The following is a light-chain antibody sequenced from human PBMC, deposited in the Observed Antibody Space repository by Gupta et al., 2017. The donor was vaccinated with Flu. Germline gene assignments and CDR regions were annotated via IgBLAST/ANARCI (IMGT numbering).Light chain of an antibody. V-gene: IGKV4-1*01. CDR1: QSVLYTPNNKNY. CDR2: WAS. Sequence: SLGERATINCKSSQSVLYTPNNKNYLAWYQQKPGQPPKVLITWASARESAVPHRFDGSGSGTDFTLTIRSLQADDVTVYFCQPYLYNPGAFGQGTRLEI. J-gene: IGKJ2*01. CDR3: QPYLYNPGA.